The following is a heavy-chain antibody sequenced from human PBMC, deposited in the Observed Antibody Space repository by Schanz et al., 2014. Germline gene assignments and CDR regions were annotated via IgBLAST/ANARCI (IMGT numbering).Heavy chain of an antibody. Sequence: QVQLQQWGAGLLKPSETLSLSCAVYSGSFSGYYWSWIRQPPGKGLEWIGEINHSGSTNYNPSLKSRATIPVAPPKNQFSLKLTSVTAADTAVYYCARGPDSTSADVTRGRRRYYFDYWGQGTLVTVSS. CDR1: SGSFSGYY. CDR2: INHSGST. V-gene: IGHV4-34*01. D-gene: IGHD6-13*01. J-gene: IGHJ4*02. CDR3: ARGPDSTSADVTRGRRRYYFDY.